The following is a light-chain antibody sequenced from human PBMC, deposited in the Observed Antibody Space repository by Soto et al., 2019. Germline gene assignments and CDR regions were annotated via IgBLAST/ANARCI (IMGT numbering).Light chain of an antibody. Sequence: IQMTQSPSSLSASVGDRVTITCRASRGSRNDVGWYQQKPGKAPKLLIYAVSSLQSGVPSRFSGSGSGTDVILTISRMQTEDFATYYCQQTRSYPSTFGGGPKVDIK. CDR1: RGSRND. CDR2: AVS. J-gene: IGKJ4*01. V-gene: IGKV1-6*01. CDR3: QQTRSYPST.